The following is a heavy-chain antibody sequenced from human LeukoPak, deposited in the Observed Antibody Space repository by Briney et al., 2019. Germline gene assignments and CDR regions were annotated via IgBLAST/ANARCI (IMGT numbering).Heavy chain of an antibody. CDR1: GGSISSYY. D-gene: IGHD2-15*01. CDR3: ARDPRGCSGGSCYSI. J-gene: IGHJ4*02. CDR2: IYYSGST. V-gene: IGHV4-59*01. Sequence: SETLSLTCTVSGGSISSYYWSWSRQPPGKGLEWIGYIYYSGSTNYNPSLKSRVTISVDTSKNQFSLKLSSVTAADTAVYYCARDPRGCSGGSCYSIWGQGTLVTVSS.